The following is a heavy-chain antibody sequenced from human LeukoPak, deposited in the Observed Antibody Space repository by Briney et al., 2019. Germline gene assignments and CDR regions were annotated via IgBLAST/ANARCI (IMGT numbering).Heavy chain of an antibody. CDR2: INHSGST. CDR3: ARTVMSRGGYYLDY. V-gene: IGHV4-34*01. Sequence: SETLSLTCAVYGGSFSGYYWSWIRQPPGKGLEWIGEINHSGSTNYNPTLKSRVTISVDTSKNQFSLKLSSVTAADTAVYYCARTVMSRGGYYLDYWGQGTLVTVSS. J-gene: IGHJ4*02. D-gene: IGHD3-22*01. CDR1: GGSFSGYY.